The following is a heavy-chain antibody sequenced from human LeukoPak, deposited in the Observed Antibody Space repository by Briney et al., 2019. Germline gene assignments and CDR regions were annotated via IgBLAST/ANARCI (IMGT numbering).Heavy chain of an antibody. CDR1: GFTFSSYA. V-gene: IGHV3-23*01. CDR3: AKDSFYYYDSSGSYNWFDP. CDR2: ISGSGGRT. J-gene: IGHJ5*02. D-gene: IGHD3-22*01. Sequence: PGGSLRLSCAASGFTFSSYAMSWVRQAPGKGLEWVSAISGSGGRTYYADSVKGRFTISRDNSKNTLYLQMNSLRAEDTAVYYCAKDSFYYYDSSGSYNWFDPWGQGTLVTVSS.